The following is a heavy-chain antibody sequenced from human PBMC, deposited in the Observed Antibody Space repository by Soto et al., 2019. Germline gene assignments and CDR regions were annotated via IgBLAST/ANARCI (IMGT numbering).Heavy chain of an antibody. D-gene: IGHD2-2*01. V-gene: IGHV1-18*01. CDR1: GYTFTTYD. CDR2: ISAYNGNT. CDR3: ARDLGSVVPAAMPWFDP. J-gene: IGHJ5*02. Sequence: ASVKVSCKASGYTFTTYDFNWVRQAPGQGLEWMGWISAYNGNTNYAQKLQGRVTMTTDTSTSTAYMELRSLRSDDTAVYYCARDLGSVVPAAMPWFDPWGQGTLVTVS.